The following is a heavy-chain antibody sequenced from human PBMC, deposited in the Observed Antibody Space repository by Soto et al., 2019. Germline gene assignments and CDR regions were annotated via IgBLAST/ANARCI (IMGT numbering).Heavy chain of an antibody. D-gene: IGHD6-13*01. CDR3: ARGRFGSSWSYYYYYYGMDV. J-gene: IGHJ6*02. V-gene: IGHV1-69*01. Sequence: PVKVTCKASGGTFSSNAISWVQQAPGKGLEWMGGIIPIFGTANYAQKFQGRVTITADESTSTAYMELSSLRSEDTAVYYCARGRFGSSWSYYYYYYGMDVWGQGTTVTVSS. CDR1: GGTFSSNA. CDR2: IIPIFGTA.